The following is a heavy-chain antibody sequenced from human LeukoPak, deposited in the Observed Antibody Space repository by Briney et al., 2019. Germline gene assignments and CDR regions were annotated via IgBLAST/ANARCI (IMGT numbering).Heavy chain of an antibody. CDR2: IIPIFGTA. Sequence: ASVKVSCKASGGTFSSYAISWVRQAPGQGLEWMGGIIPIFGTANYAQKFQGRVTITADESTSTAYMELSSLRSEDTAVYYCARWLRLVRGGYNWFDPWGQGTLVTVSS. D-gene: IGHD5-12*01. V-gene: IGHV1-69*01. J-gene: IGHJ5*02. CDR3: ARWLRLVRGGYNWFDP. CDR1: GGTFSSYA.